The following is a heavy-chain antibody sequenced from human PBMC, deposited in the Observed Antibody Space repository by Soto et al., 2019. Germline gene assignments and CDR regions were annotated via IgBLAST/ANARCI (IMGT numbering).Heavy chain of an antibody. V-gene: IGHV1-18*01. CDR3: ARDLGYGGNPQGAFDI. J-gene: IGHJ3*02. CDR1: GYTFTSYG. CDR2: ISAYNGNT. D-gene: IGHD2-15*01. Sequence: GASVKVSCKASGYTFTSYGISWVRQAPGQGLEWMGWISAYNGNTNYAQKLQGRVTMTTDTSTSTAYMELRSLRSDDTAVYYCARDLGYGGNPQGAFDIWGQGTMVTVSS.